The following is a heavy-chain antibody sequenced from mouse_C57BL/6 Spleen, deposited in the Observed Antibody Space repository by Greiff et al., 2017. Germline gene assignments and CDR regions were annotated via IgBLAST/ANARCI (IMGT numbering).Heavy chain of an antibody. CDR2: ILPGSGST. CDR3: SICRVLRHYAMDY. CDR1: GYTFTGYW. Sequence: QVQLQQSGAELMKPGASVKLSCKASGYTFTGYWIEWVKQTPGHGLEWIGEILPGSGSTNYNEKFKGKATFTAYTSSNTSYLQLRRRTTEDSAISYCSICRVLRHYAMDYWGQGTSVTVAS. V-gene: IGHV1-9*01. D-gene: IGHD2-14*01. J-gene: IGHJ4*01.